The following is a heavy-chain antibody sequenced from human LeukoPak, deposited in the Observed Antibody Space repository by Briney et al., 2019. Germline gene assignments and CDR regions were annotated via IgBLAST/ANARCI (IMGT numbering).Heavy chain of an antibody. CDR2: ISYDGSNK. V-gene: IGHV3-30*18. J-gene: IGHJ6*02. Sequence: PGGSLRLSCAASGFTFSSYGMHWVRQAPGKGLEWVAVISYDGSNKYYADSVKGRFTISRDNSKNTLYLQMNSLRAEDTAVYYCAKDPGRAYYYYGMDVWGQGTTVTVSS. CDR3: AKDPGRAYYYYGMDV. CDR1: GFTFSSYG.